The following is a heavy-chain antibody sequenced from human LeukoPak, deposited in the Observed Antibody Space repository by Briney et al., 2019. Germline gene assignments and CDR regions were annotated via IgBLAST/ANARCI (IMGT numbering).Heavy chain of an antibody. D-gene: IGHD3-10*01. V-gene: IGHV3-7*01. CDR3: TTDRTPLTMVRGVIIVWDY. Sequence: GGSLRLSCAASGFTFSSHWVTWVRQAPGKGLEWVANIKQDGSEKYYVDSVKGRFTISRDNARNSLYLQMSSLRAEDTAVYYCTTDRTPLTMVRGVIIVWDYWGQGTLVTVSS. CDR2: IKQDGSEK. J-gene: IGHJ4*02. CDR1: GFTFSSHW.